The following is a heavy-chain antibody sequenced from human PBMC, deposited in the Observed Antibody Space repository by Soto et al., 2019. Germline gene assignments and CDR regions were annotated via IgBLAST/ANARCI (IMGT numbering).Heavy chain of an antibody. V-gene: IGHV3-21*01. J-gene: IGHJ5*02. CDR2: ISSNSAYI. CDR1: GFTFRSFT. D-gene: IGHD6-13*01. CDR3: TRDASRDSSARGWFDP. Sequence: PGGSLRLSCAPSGFTFRSFTVNWVRRAPGKGLEWVSTISSNSAYIYYTDALRGRFTISRDNAKNSLHLQMNSLRAEDTAVYYCTRDASRDSSARGWFDPWGPGTLVTVSS.